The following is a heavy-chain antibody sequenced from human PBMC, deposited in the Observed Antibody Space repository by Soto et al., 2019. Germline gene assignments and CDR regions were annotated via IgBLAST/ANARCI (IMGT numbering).Heavy chain of an antibody. CDR3: ARHQSIVVVTTARAFDI. Sequence: SETQSLTCTVSGGSSSTYYWSWIRQPPGKGLEWIGYFHYSGSTNYNPSLKSRVTISVDTSKNQFSVKLNSVTAADTAVYYCARHQSIVVVTTARAFDIWGQGTMVTVSS. D-gene: IGHD2-15*01. CDR1: GGSSSTYY. J-gene: IGHJ3*02. V-gene: IGHV4-59*08. CDR2: FHYSGST.